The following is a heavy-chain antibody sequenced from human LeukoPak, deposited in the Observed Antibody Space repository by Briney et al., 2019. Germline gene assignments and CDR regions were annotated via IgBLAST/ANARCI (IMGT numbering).Heavy chain of an antibody. CDR1: GYTFTSCY. CDR2: INPSNGAT. J-gene: IGHJ4*02. D-gene: IGHD1-26*01. CDR3: ATAPPSGTYYYFDY. V-gene: IGHV1-46*01. Sequence: ASVTVSCTASGYTFTSCYMHWVRQAPGQGLEWMGIINPSNGATSYAQKFQGRVTMTRDTSTSTVYMELSSLRSEDTAVYYCATAPPSGTYYYFDYWGQGTLVTVSS.